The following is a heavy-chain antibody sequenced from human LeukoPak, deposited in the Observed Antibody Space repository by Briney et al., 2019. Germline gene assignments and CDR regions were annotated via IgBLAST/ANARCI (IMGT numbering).Heavy chain of an antibody. J-gene: IGHJ4*02. CDR1: GFTFSSYA. Sequence: GRSLRLSCATSGFTFSSYAVHWVRQAPGKGLEWVAVISYDGRNKYYADSVKGRFTISRDNSKNTLYLQLNSLRPEDTAVYYCARGEYYVDQWGQGTLVTVSS. D-gene: IGHD3-10*01. CDR3: ARGEYYVDQ. V-gene: IGHV3-30*04. CDR2: ISYDGRNK.